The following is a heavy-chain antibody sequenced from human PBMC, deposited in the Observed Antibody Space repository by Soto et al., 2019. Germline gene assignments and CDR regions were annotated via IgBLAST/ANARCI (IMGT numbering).Heavy chain of an antibody. CDR1: GGSISSYY. D-gene: IGHD6-19*01. CDR2: IYYSGST. CDR3: ARDRPLAVADRTYYYYYGMDV. J-gene: IGHJ6*02. Sequence: SETQSLTCTVSGGSISSYYWSWIRQPPGKGLEWIGYIYYSGSTNYNPSLKSRVTISVDTSKNQFSLKLSSVTAADTAVYYCARDRPLAVADRTYYYYYGMDVWGQGTTVTVSS. V-gene: IGHV4-59*01.